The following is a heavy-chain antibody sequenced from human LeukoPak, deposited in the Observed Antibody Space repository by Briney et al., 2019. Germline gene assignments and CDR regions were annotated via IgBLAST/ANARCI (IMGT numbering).Heavy chain of an antibody. CDR1: GFTFSSYA. D-gene: IGHD3-22*01. Sequence: GGSLRLSCAASGFTFSSYAMSWVRQAPGKGLEWVSAISAPSSGGTYYADSVKGRFTISRDNSKNTLYLQMNSLRAEDTAVYYCAKRYYDNSGWFDYWGQGTLVTVSS. J-gene: IGHJ4*02. CDR2: ISAPSSGGT. V-gene: IGHV3-23*01. CDR3: AKRYYDNSGWFDY.